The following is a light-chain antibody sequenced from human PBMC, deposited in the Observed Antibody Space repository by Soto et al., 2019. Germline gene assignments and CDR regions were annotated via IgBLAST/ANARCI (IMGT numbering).Light chain of an antibody. CDR1: QTVANNY. V-gene: IGKV3-20*01. CDR3: HQCATSPHT. J-gene: IGKJ4*01. CDR2: DAS. Sequence: EIVLTQSPGTLSLSPGERATLSCRASQTVANNYLAWYQQKPGQAPRLLIDDASNRATGIPDRFSGTGSGTDFTLTISRLEPEDFAVYYCHQCATSPHTFGGGTKVEI.